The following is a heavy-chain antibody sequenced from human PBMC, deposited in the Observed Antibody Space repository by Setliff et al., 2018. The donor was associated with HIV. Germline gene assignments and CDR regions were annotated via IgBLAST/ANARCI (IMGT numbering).Heavy chain of an antibody. CDR2: IWYDGTNK. Sequence: SLKISCAASGFTFSSYGMHWVRQAPGKGLEWVAVIWYDGTNKYYADSVKGRFTISRDNFENTLFLQMNSLRAEDTAVYYCARDQEWLVEVEGDALHIWGQGTMVTVSS. V-gene: IGHV3-33*01. CDR3: ARDQEWLVEVEGDALHI. J-gene: IGHJ3*02. D-gene: IGHD6-19*01. CDR1: GFTFSSYG.